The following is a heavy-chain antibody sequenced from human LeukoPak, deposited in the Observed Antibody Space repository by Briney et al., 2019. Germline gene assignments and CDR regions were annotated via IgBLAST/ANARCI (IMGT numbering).Heavy chain of an antibody. D-gene: IGHD2-2*01. CDR1: EYTLTDHY. V-gene: IGHV1-2*02. Sequence: ASVNVSCTASEYTLTDHYIHWVRQAPGQGLEWMGWLNPKSGGTNYAQNFQGRVTMTRDTSINTAYMDLSRLTFDDTAVYYCARVTANYASWLDPWGQGTLVTVSS. CDR3: ARVTANYASWLDP. J-gene: IGHJ5*02. CDR2: LNPKSGGT.